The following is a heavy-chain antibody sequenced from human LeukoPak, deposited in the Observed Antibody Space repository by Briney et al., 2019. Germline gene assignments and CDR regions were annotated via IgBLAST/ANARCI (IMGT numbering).Heavy chain of an antibody. CDR2: IIPLFGTA. V-gene: IGHV1-69*05. Sequence: SVKVSCKASGGTLSDYPISWVRQAPGQGLEWMGGIIPLFGTAKYAQKFQGRVTITTDESTSAVYMELSSLRSEDTAVYYCARAPSSKRDYFDYWGQGTLVTVSS. CDR3: ARAPSSKRDYFDY. J-gene: IGHJ4*02. CDR1: GGTLSDYP. D-gene: IGHD6-6*01.